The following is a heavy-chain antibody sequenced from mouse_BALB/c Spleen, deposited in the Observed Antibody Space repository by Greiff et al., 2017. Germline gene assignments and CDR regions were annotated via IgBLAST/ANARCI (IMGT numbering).Heavy chain of an antibody. CDR2: IYPGNVNT. V-gene: IGHV1S56*01. Sequence: QVQLQQSGPELVKPGASVRISCKASGYTFTSYYIHWVKQRPGQGLEWIGWIYPGNVNTKYNEKFKGKATLTADKSSSTAYMQLSSLTSEDSAVYFCARGYDYDWFAYWGQGTTLTVSS. J-gene: IGHJ2*01. D-gene: IGHD2-4*01. CDR1: GYTFTSYY. CDR3: ARGYDYDWFAY.